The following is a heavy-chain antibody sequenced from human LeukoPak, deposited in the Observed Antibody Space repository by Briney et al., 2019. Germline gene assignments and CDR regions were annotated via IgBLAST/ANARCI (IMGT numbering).Heavy chain of an antibody. CDR1: GGSISSYY. J-gene: IGHJ4*02. V-gene: IGHV4-59*01. Sequence: SETLSLTCTVSGGSISSYYWSWIRQPPGKGLEWIGHIYSSGSTNYKPSLKSRVTMSVDTSKNQFPLKLTSVTAADTAVYYCARGGPTIAARRTFDFWGQGTLVTVSS. CDR3: ARGGPTIAARRTFDF. CDR2: IYSSGST. D-gene: IGHD6-6*01.